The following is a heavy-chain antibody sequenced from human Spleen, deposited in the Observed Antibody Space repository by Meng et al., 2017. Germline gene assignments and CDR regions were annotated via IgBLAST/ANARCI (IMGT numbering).Heavy chain of an antibody. Sequence: QVQLVQSGPELEKPGASVKVPCKASDYTFTGYGVSWVRQAPGQGLEWMAWLGAHDGDTSHAPKFQGRVTVSADRPTATAYMELRSLRSDDTAVYYCARGTPGRSYSDYWGQGTLVTVSS. CDR3: ARGTPGRSYSDY. J-gene: IGHJ4*02. CDR1: DYTFTGYG. CDR2: LGAHDGDT. D-gene: IGHD3-10*01. V-gene: IGHV1-18*01.